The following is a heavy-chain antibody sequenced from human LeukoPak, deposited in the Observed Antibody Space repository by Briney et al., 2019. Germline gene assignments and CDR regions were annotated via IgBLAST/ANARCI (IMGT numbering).Heavy chain of an antibody. CDR1: GFTFSSYG. CDR2: ISYDGSNK. D-gene: IGHD5-18*01. Sequence: GGSLRLSCAASGFTFSSYGMHWVRQAPGKGLEWVAVISYDGSNKYYADSVKGRFTISRDNSKNTLYLQMNSLRAEETAVYYCAKSAAMVPFDYWGQGTLVTVSS. V-gene: IGHV3-30*18. CDR3: AKSAAMVPFDY. J-gene: IGHJ4*02.